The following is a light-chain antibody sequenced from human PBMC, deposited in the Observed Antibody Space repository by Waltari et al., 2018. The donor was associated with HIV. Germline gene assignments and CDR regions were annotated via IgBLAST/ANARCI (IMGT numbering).Light chain of an antibody. CDR2: KDT. CDR1: ALPKQY. CDR3: QSADSSGIYEI. J-gene: IGLJ2*01. V-gene: IGLV3-25*03. Sequence: SYELTQPPSMSVSTGQTARITCSGDALPKQYAYWYQQKPGQAPVLIIYKDTERPSGIPERFSGSNSGTIATLTISGVQAEDEAAYYCQSADSSGIYEIFGGGTKVIVL.